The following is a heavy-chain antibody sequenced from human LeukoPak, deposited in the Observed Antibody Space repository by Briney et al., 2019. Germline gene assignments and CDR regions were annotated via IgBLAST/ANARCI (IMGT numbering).Heavy chain of an antibody. CDR3: ARGGHTVGTDY. D-gene: IGHD1-26*01. V-gene: IGHV3-7*01. J-gene: IGHJ4*02. Sequence: GGSLRLSCAGSGFTFRNYWMNWVRQAPGKGLEWVANIKEDGSEKYYVDSVKGRFTVSRDNAKNSLYLQINSLRADDTAVYYCARGGHTVGTDYWGQGTLVTVSS. CDR1: GFTFRNYW. CDR2: IKEDGSEK.